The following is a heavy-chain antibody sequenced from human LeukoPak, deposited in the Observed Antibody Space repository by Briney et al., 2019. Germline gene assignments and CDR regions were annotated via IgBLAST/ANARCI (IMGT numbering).Heavy chain of an antibody. Sequence: SETLSLTCSVSSGSIISNNDYWGWIRQPPGKGLEWIATIHYSGRTYYNPSLKSRVTISVDTSKNQFSLKLSSVTAADTAIYYCARAVIVVAAATQRNWFDPWGQGTLVTVSS. J-gene: IGHJ5*02. D-gene: IGHD2-15*01. CDR3: ARAVIVVAAATQRNWFDP. V-gene: IGHV4-39*07. CDR1: SGSIISNNDY. CDR2: IHYSGRT.